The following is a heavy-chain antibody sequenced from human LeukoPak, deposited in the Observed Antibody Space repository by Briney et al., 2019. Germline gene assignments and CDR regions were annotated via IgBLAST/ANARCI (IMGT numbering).Heavy chain of an antibody. CDR1: GGSISSGGYY. CDR3: ARAVFVVVPAPSFDY. CDR2: IYHSGST. Sequence: SQTLSLTCTVSGGSISSGGYYWSWIRQPPGKGLEWIGYIYHSGSTYYNPSLKSRVTISVDRSKNQFSLKLSSVTAADTAVYYCARAVFVVVPAPSFDYWGQGTLVTVSS. D-gene: IGHD2-2*01. J-gene: IGHJ4*02. V-gene: IGHV4-30-2*01.